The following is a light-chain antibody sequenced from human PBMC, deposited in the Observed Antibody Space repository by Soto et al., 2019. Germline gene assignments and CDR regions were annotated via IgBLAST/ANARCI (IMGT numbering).Light chain of an antibody. Sequence: EIVLTQSPATLSLSPGERATLSCRASQSVSSYLAWYQQKPGQAPRLLIYDASNRATGIPARFSGSGSGTDFTLTISSREPEDFAVYYCQQRIDWRLTFGGGTKEEIK. V-gene: IGKV3-11*01. CDR3: QQRIDWRLT. CDR1: QSVSSY. CDR2: DAS. J-gene: IGKJ4*01.